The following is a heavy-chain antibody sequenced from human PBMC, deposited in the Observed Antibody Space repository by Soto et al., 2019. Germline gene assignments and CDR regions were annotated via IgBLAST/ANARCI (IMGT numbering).Heavy chain of an antibody. Sequence: QSGGSLRLPCATSGFTFSSYEMNWVRQAPGKGLEWVSYISSSGSTIYYADSVKGRFTISRDNAKNSLYLQMDSLRAEDTAVYYCARDQEAGSFFPYYYGMDVRGQGTTVTVS. CDR1: GFTFSSYE. J-gene: IGHJ6*02. V-gene: IGHV3-48*03. CDR3: ARDQEAGSFFPYYYGMDV. D-gene: IGHD6-13*01. CDR2: ISSSGSTI.